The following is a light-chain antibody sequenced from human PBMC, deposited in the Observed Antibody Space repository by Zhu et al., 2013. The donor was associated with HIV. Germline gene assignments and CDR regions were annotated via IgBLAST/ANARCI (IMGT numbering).Light chain of an antibody. J-gene: IGLJ2*01. Sequence: QSVLTQPPSVSAAPGQKVTISCSGSSSNIGSNYVSWYQQLPGTAPKLLIYDNDKRPSGIPDRFSGSKSGASATLGITGLQTGEEADYYCQSYDSSLSVVVFGGGTKLTVL. CDR1: SSNIGSNY. CDR2: DND. CDR3: QSYDSSLSVVV. V-gene: IGLV1-51*01.